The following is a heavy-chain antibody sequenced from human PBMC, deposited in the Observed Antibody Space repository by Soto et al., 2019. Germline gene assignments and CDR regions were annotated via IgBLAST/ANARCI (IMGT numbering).Heavy chain of an antibody. D-gene: IGHD2-2*01. Sequence: GGSLRLSCAASGFTFSSYAMSWVRQAPGKGLEWVSAIGGSGDSPYYAESVKGRFTISRDNSKNTLFLQLNSLRAEDTAVYYCAKIVEPAAILGYYSGMDVWGQGTTVTVSS. CDR1: GFTFSSYA. V-gene: IGHV3-23*01. J-gene: IGHJ6*02. CDR2: IGGSGDSP. CDR3: AKIVEPAAILGYYSGMDV.